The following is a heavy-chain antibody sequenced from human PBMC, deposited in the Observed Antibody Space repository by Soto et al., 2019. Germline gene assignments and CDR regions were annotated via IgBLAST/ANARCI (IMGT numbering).Heavy chain of an antibody. CDR3: ARGDSGDHKNFRSLHFDY. Sequence: SETLSLTCAVYGGSFSGYYWSWIRQPPGKGLEWIGEINHSGSTNYNPSLKSRVTISVDTSKNQFSLKLSSVTAADTAVYYCARGDSGDHKNFRSLHFDYWGQGTLVIVSS. CDR1: GGSFSGYY. CDR2: INHSGST. D-gene: IGHD2-21*02. V-gene: IGHV4-34*01. J-gene: IGHJ4*02.